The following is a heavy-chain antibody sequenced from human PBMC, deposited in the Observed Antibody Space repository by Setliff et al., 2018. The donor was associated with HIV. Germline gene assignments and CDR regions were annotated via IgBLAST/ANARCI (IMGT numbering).Heavy chain of an antibody. CDR3: ARDPFPSTNYYDSSMYPFAQFFQH. CDR2: IIPMFGAT. V-gene: IGHV1-69*13. D-gene: IGHD3-22*01. J-gene: IGHJ1*01. Sequence: SVKVSCKTSGVSFSSYAISWVRQAPGQGLEWMGGIIPMFGATNYAQKFQGRVTITADESTNTAYMELSSLRSEDAAVYYCARDPFPSTNYYDSSMYPFAQFFQHWGQGTPVTVSS. CDR1: GVSFSSYA.